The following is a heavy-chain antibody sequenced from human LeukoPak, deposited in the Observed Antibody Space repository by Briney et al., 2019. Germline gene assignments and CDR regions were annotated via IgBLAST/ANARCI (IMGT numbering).Heavy chain of an antibody. CDR3: ARDPPYGDYETY. D-gene: IGHD4-17*01. J-gene: IGHJ4*02. CDR1: GGTFSSYA. CDR2: IIPIFGTA. Sequence: GASVKVSCKASGGTFSSYAISWVRQAPGQGLGWMGGIIPIFGTANYAQKFQGRVTITADESTSTAYMELSSLRSEDTAVYYCARDPPYGDYETYWGQGTLVTVSS. V-gene: IGHV1-69*13.